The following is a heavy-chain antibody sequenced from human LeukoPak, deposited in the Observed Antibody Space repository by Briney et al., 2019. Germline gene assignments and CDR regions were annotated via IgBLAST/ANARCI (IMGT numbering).Heavy chain of an antibody. CDR2: ISAYNANT. V-gene: IGHV1-18*04. D-gene: IGHD2-21*02. CDR1: GYTFANYG. CDR3: ARDLAYCGGDCYHDVFDI. Sequence: ASVKVSCKASGYTFANYGLSWVRQAPGQGLEWLGWISAYNANTNYARKVQGRVTMTTDTSTSTAYMELRSLRSDDTAVYYCARDLAYCGGDCYHDVFDIWGQGTMVTVSS. J-gene: IGHJ3*02.